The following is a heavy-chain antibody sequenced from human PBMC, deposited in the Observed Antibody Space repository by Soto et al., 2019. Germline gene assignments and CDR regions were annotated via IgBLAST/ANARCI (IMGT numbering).Heavy chain of an antibody. Sequence: ASVKVSCKASGYTFTSYGISWVRQAPGQGLEWMGWISAYNGNTNYAQKLQGRVTMTTDTSTSTAYMELRSLRSDDTAVYYCARDLGRVTRVVFDFWGQGTMVPVSS. CDR2: ISAYNGNT. CDR1: GYTFTSYG. V-gene: IGHV1-18*01. CDR3: ARDLGRVTRVVFDF. J-gene: IGHJ3*01. D-gene: IGHD2-21*02.